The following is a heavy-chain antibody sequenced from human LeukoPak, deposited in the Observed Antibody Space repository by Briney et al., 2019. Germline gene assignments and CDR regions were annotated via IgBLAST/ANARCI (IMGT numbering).Heavy chain of an antibody. CDR3: ARLTRLSTSPDRYYLDY. J-gene: IGHJ4*02. CDR1: GDSISSYY. D-gene: IGHD6-6*01. CDR2: IYTSGGT. Sequence: SETLSLTCTVSGDSISSYYWSWIRQPPGKGLEWIGYIYTSGGTNYIPSLKGRVTISIDTSKNQFSLKLSSVTAADSAVYYCARLTRLSTSPDRYYLDYWGQGTLVTASS. V-gene: IGHV4-4*09.